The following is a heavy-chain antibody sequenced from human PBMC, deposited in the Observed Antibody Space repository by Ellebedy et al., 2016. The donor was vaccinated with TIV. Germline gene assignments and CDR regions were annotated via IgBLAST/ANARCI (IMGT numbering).Heavy chain of an antibody. J-gene: IGHJ4*02. CDR1: GGSISNYY. D-gene: IGHD6-13*01. Sequence: MPGGSLRLSCTVSGGSISNYYWSRIRQPPGQGLEWIGYIYYSGITNYNPSLKSRVTISVDTSKNHFSLKLSSVTAADTAVYYCARDPSGSIAAAGLYFDYWGQGTLVTVSS. CDR2: IYYSGIT. CDR3: ARDPSGSIAAAGLYFDY. V-gene: IGHV4-59*01.